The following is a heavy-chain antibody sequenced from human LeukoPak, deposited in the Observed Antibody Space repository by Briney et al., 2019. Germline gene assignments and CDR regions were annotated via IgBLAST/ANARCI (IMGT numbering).Heavy chain of an antibody. Sequence: GRSLRLSCAASGFTFSSYAMHWVRQAPGKGLEWVAVISYDGSNKYYADSVKGRFTISRDNSKNTLYLQMNSLRAEDTAVYYCVRGNSGPDFWGQGTLVTVSS. V-gene: IGHV3-30-3*01. D-gene: IGHD6-19*01. J-gene: IGHJ4*02. CDR1: GFTFSSYA. CDR2: ISYDGSNK. CDR3: VRGNSGPDF.